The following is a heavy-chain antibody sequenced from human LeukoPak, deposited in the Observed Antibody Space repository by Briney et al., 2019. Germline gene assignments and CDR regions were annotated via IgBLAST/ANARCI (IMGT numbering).Heavy chain of an antibody. CDR2: MNPNSGNT. D-gene: IGHD2-15*01. Sequence: ASVKVSCKASGYTFTSYDINWVRQATGQGLEWMGWMNPNSGNTGYAQKFQGRVTMTRNTSISTAYMELSSLRSEDTAVYYCAREGETDSHLAPYYYYGMDVWGQGTTVTVSS. V-gene: IGHV1-8*01. J-gene: IGHJ6*02. CDR3: AREGETDSHLAPYYYYGMDV. CDR1: GYTFTSYD.